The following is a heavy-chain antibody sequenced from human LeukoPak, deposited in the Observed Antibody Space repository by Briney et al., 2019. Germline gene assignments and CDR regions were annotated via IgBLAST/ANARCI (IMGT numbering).Heavy chain of an antibody. CDR2: INHSGST. CDR1: NGSFSGYY. J-gene: IGHJ4*02. CDR3: ARQGSYYDILTGYYSGGNFDY. V-gene: IGHV4-34*01. D-gene: IGHD3-9*01. Sequence: SETLSLTCAVYNGSFSGYYWTWIRQPPGKGLEWIGEINHSGSTNYNPSLKSRVTISVDTSKNQFSLKLSSVAAADTAVYYCARQGSYYDILTGYYSGGNFDYWGQGTLVIVSS.